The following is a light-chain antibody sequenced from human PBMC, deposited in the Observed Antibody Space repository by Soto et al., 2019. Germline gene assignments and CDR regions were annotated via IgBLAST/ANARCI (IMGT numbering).Light chain of an antibody. CDR2: GAS. CDR3: HQYNTWFT. J-gene: IGKJ4*01. V-gene: IGKV3-15*01. CDR1: QSVSSN. Sequence: EIVLTQSPGTLSLSPGERATLSCRASQSVSSNLAWYQQKPGQAPRLLIYGASTRATGITARFSGSGSGTELTLTISSLQSEDSAVYYCHQYNTWFTFGGGTKV.